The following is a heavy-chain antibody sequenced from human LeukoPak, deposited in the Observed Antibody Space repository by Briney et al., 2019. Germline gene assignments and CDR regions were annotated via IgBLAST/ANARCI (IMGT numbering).Heavy chain of an antibody. CDR1: GGSISSYY. V-gene: IGHV4-59*01. J-gene: IGHJ6*02. CDR2: IYYSGST. CDR3: ARTPSYYDILTGYYRAYYGMDV. D-gene: IGHD3-9*01. Sequence: SETLSLTCTVSGGSISSYYWSWIRQPPGKGLEWIGYIYYSGSTNYNPSLKSRVTISVDTSKNQFSLKLSSVTAADTAVYYCARTPSYYDILTGYYRAYYGMDVWGQGTTVTVSS.